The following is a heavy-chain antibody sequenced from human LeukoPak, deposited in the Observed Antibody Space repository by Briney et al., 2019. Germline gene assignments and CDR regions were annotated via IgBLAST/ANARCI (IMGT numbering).Heavy chain of an antibody. J-gene: IGHJ4*02. D-gene: IGHD6-13*01. Sequence: PGGSLRLSCAASGFTFSSYWMHWVRQAPGKGLVWVSRINSDGSSTSYADSVKGRFTISRDNARNTLYLQMNSLRAEDAAVYYCARDQIGGSSWYRAENYWGQGTLVTVSS. CDR3: ARDQIGGSSWYRAENY. CDR1: GFTFSSYW. CDR2: INSDGSST. V-gene: IGHV3-74*01.